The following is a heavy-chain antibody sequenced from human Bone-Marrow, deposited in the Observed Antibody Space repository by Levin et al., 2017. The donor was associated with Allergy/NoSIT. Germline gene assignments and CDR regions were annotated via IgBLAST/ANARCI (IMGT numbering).Heavy chain of an antibody. Sequence: ASVKVSCKASGYTFTGYYMHWVRQAPGQGLEWMGRINPNSGGTNYAQKFQGRVTMTRDTSISTAYMELSRLRSDDTAVYYCARAPSDIVATIRLYYFDYWGQGTLVTVSS. CDR1: GYTFTGYY. CDR3: ARAPSDIVATIRLYYFDY. D-gene: IGHD5-12*01. CDR2: INPNSGGT. J-gene: IGHJ4*02. V-gene: IGHV1-2*06.